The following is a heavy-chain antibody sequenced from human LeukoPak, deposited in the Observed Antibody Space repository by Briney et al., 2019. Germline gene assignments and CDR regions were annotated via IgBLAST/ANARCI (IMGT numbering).Heavy chain of an antibody. V-gene: IGHV3-30*03. CDR1: GFTFSSYG. Sequence: PGGSLRLSCAASGFTFSSYGMHWVRQAPGKGLEWVAVISYDGSNKYYADSVKGRFTISRDNSKNTLYLQMNSLRAEDTAVYYCARGYHYGRDFWGQGTLVTVSS. CDR2: ISYDGSNK. CDR3: ARGYHYGRDF. D-gene: IGHD5-18*01. J-gene: IGHJ4*02.